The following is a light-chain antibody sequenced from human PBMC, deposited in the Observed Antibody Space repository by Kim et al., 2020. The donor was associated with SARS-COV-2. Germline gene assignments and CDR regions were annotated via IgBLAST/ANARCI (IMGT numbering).Light chain of an antibody. Sequence: SDSVEDTVTITCRASQIISGWLASYQQKPGETPKLLIFKSSTLQNGVPSRFSGSGSGTEFTLTISNLQPDDFATYFCQQYHTFWTCGQGTKVDIK. CDR1: QIISGW. J-gene: IGKJ1*01. CDR2: KSS. CDR3: QQYHTFWT. V-gene: IGKV1-5*03.